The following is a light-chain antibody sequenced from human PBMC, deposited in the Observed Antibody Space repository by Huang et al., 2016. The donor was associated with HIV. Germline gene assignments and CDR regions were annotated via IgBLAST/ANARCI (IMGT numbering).Light chain of an antibody. J-gene: IGKJ2*01. Sequence: DIVMIQSPLSLPVTPGEPASISCRSSQSLLHSNGYNYLDWYLQKPGQSPQLLIYCVSGRASGGPDSVSGGGSGTRFSLNISRVEAEDAGIYYCMEALKTPYTFGQGTKLEIK. CDR3: MEALKTPYT. CDR1: QSLLHSNGYNY. CDR2: CVS. V-gene: IGKV2-28*01.